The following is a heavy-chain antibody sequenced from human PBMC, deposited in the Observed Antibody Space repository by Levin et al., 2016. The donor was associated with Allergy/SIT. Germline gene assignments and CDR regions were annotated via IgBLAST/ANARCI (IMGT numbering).Heavy chain of an antibody. Sequence: GESLKISCVASGFTFSTYWMTWVRQAPGKGLEWVANIKRDGSDKYYVDSVKGRFTISRDNAKNSLYLQMNSLRAEDTAVYYCASKSTKTEDGQFGIWGQGTTVTVSS. V-gene: IGHV3-7*01. D-gene: IGHD3-10*01. CDR3: ASKSTKTEDGQFGI. CDR2: IKRDGSDK. J-gene: IGHJ6*02. CDR1: GFTFSTYW.